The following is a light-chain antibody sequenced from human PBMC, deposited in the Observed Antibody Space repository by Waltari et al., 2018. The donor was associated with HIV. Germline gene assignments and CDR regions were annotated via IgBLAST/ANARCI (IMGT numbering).Light chain of an antibody. V-gene: IGLV1-47*01. CDR3: VAWEDSLGGVV. J-gene: IGLJ2*01. Sequence: SVLTQPPSASGTPGQRVPISSPGRTANIGTTYVFWYQHLPGTAPKVPIHGNNQRPSGGPDRLSGSTSGTSASLAISGLRSEDEADYYCVAWEDSLGGVVVGGGTKVAVL. CDR1: TANIGTTY. CDR2: GNN.